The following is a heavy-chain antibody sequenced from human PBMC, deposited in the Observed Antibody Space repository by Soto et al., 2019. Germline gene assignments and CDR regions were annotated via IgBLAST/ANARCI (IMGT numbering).Heavy chain of an antibody. Sequence: GAPVKGSCKASGYTLTSYGISWGRQAPGQGLEWMGWISAYNGNTNYAQKLQGRVTMTTDTSTSTAYMELRSLRSDDTAVYYCARVSGPSSSWYPFDYWGQGTLVTVSS. V-gene: IGHV1-18*01. CDR2: ISAYNGNT. CDR3: ARVSGPSSSWYPFDY. CDR1: GYTLTSYG. J-gene: IGHJ4*02. D-gene: IGHD6-13*01.